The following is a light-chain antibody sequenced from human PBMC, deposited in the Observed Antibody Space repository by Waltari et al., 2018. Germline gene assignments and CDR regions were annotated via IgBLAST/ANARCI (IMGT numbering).Light chain of an antibody. CDR2: DVS. V-gene: IGLV2-11*02. CDR3: CSFAGPYTWV. CDR1: PSDVGGYAV. Sequence: QSALTQPRSVSGSPGQSVPISCTGTPSDVGGYAVASWYQHPPGQAPKLTINDVSDRPSGVPDRFFGSKSGTTASLTISGLQAEDEADYYCCSFAGPYTWVFGGGTKLTVL. J-gene: IGLJ3*02.